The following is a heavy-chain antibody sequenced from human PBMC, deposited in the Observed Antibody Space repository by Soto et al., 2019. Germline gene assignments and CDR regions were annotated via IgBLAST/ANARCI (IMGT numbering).Heavy chain of an antibody. V-gene: IGHV3-74*01. CDR2: INSDGTSS. D-gene: IGHD1-1*01. Sequence: EVQLVESGGALVQPGGSLRLSFAASGFTFSLYWMHWVRQAPGKGLVWVSRINSDGTSSGYADSVKGRFTISRDNPKNTQYLQLNSQRVEDTAVYYCARVNREYIGMNFDYWGQGTLVTGSS. CDR1: GFTFSLYW. J-gene: IGHJ4*02. CDR3: ARVNREYIGMNFDY.